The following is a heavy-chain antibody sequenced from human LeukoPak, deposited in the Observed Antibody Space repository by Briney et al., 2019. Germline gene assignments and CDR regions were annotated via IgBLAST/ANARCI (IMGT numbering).Heavy chain of an antibody. Sequence: GRSLRLSCAASGFTFSSYAMHWVRQAPGKGLEWVAVISYDGSNKYYADSVKGRFTISRDNSKNTLYLQMNSLRAEDTAVYYCAKDSLGYYDFWSGHGDYYFDYWGQGTLVTVSS. V-gene: IGHV3-30-3*01. CDR3: AKDSLGYYDFWSGHGDYYFDY. J-gene: IGHJ4*02. CDR2: ISYDGSNK. D-gene: IGHD3-3*01. CDR1: GFTFSSYA.